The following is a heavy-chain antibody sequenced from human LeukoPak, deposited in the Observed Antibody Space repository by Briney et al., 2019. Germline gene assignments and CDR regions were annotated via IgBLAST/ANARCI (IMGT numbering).Heavy chain of an antibody. CDR2: ISSSSSYI. D-gene: IGHD6-13*01. CDR3: ARDRRVAAAPTWWFDP. J-gene: IGHJ5*02. CDR1: GFTFSSYS. V-gene: IGHV3-21*01. Sequence: GGSLRLSCAASGFTFSSYSMNWVRQAPGKGLEWVSSISSSSSYIYYADSVKGRFTISRDNAKNSLYLQMNSLRAEDTAVYYCARDRRVAAAPTWWFDPWGQGTLVTVSS.